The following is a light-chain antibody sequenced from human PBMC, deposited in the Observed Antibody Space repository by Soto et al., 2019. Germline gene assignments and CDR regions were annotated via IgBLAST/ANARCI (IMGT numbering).Light chain of an antibody. J-gene: IGKJ5*01. CDR1: QSVSSSS. CDR2: GAS. Sequence: ETVLTQSPGTLSLSPGERATLSCRASQSVSSSSLAWYQQRPGQAPRLLIYGASNRATGIPARFSGSGSGTDFTLTISSLETEDFAVYYCQQRSNWPPITFGQGTRLEIK. V-gene: IGKV3-11*01. CDR3: QQRSNWPPIT.